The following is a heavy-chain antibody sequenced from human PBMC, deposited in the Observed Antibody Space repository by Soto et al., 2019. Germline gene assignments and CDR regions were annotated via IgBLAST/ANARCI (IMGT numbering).Heavy chain of an antibody. CDR1: GFTFSSYW. D-gene: IGHD3-3*01. J-gene: IGHJ3*02. CDR2: IKQDGSEK. V-gene: IGHV3-7*03. CDR3: ARGAYYDFWSGHDAFDI. Sequence: GSLRLSCAASGFTFSSYWMSWVRQAPGKGLEWVANIKQDGSEKYYVDSVKGRFTISRDNAKNSLYLQMNSLRAEDTAVYYCARGAYYDFWSGHDAFDIWGQGTMVTVSS.